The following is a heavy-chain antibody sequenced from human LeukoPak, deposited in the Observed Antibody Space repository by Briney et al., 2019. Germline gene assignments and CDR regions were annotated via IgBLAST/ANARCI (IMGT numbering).Heavy chain of an antibody. CDR1: GFTFSSHG. Sequence: GGSLRLSCAASGFTFSSHGMSWVRQAPGKGLEWVSTISGSGDNTYYADSVKGRFTISRDNSKNTLYLQMNSLRAEDTAVYYCAKDQEYYFDYWGQGTLVTVSS. V-gene: IGHV3-23*01. D-gene: IGHD3-10*01. CDR3: AKDQEYYFDY. J-gene: IGHJ4*02. CDR2: ISGSGDNT.